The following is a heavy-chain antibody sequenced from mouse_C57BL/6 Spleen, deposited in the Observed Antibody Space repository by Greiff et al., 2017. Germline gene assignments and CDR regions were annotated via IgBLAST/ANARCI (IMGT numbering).Heavy chain of an antibody. V-gene: IGHV1-64*01. CDR1: GYTFTSYW. CDR3: ASLDYGYAMDY. Sequence: VQLQQPGAELAKPGASVKLSCKASGYTFTSYWMHWVKQRPGQGLEWIGMIHPNSGSTNYNEKFKSKATLTVDKSSSTAYMQLSSLTSEDSAVYYCASLDYGYAMDYWGQGTSVTVSS. D-gene: IGHD2-4*01. J-gene: IGHJ4*01. CDR2: IHPNSGST.